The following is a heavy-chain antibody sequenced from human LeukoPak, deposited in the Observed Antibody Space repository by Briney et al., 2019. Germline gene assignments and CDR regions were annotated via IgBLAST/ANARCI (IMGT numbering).Heavy chain of an antibody. D-gene: IGHD1-14*01. CDR1: GFTVITND. Sequence: GGSLRLSCAASGFTVITNDMTWVRQAPGKGLEWVSLLYSDGNTKYADSVQGRLTISRDNAKNTLYLEMNSLSPDGTAVYYCARGVEPLAANTLAYWGQGTLVTVSS. V-gene: IGHV3-53*01. CDR3: ARGVEPLAANTLAY. J-gene: IGHJ4*02. CDR2: LYSDGNT.